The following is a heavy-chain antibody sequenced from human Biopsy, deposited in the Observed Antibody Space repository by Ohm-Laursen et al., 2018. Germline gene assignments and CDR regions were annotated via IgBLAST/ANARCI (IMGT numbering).Heavy chain of an antibody. V-gene: IGHV4-31*03. CDR3: ATFRASWDTTQRGDY. J-gene: IGHJ4*02. CDR2: IYHSGTT. CDR1: GVSISVDGYY. D-gene: IGHD1-26*01. Sequence: TLSLTCTVSGVSISVDGYYWAWIRQLPGKGLDWIGYIYHSGTTYYNPSLKSRLTMSVDTSKNEFSLRLRSVTAADTAVYFCATFRASWDTTQRGDYWGQGTLVTVSS.